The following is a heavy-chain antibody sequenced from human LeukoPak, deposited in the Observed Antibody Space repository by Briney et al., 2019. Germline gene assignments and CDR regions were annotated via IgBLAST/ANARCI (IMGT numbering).Heavy chain of an antibody. D-gene: IGHD2-15*01. CDR2: ISAYNSNT. J-gene: IGHJ6*04. CDR3: ARFPALADCSGGSYCRGYYYYGMDV. Sequence: SVKLSCEASGYTFTSYGMSWVRQAPGQGLEWVACISAYNSNTNYAEKLQGRFTMTTDTSTNTPYMQLKSLRSDGTAVYYCARFPALADCSGGSYCRGYYYYGMDVWGKGTPVTVSS. CDR1: GYTFTSYG. V-gene: IGHV1-18*01.